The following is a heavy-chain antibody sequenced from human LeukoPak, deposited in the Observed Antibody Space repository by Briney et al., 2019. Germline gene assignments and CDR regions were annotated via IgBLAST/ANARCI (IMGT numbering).Heavy chain of an antibody. Sequence: HPGGSLRLSCTASGFTFGDYAMSWVRQAPGKGLEWVGFIRSKAYGGTTEYAASVKGRFTISRDDSKSIAYLQMSSLKTEDTAVYYCTRVYGYYYPFDYWGQGTLVTVSS. CDR2: IRSKAYGGTT. D-gene: IGHD3-22*01. V-gene: IGHV3-49*04. CDR3: TRVYGYYYPFDY. CDR1: GFTFGDYA. J-gene: IGHJ4*02.